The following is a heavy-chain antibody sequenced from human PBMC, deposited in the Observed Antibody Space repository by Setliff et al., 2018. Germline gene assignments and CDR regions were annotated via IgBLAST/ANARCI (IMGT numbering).Heavy chain of an antibody. CDR2: IYYSGNT. Sequence: PSETLSLTCTVSGGSIRNYYWSWIRQPPGKGLEWIGYIYYSGNTNYNPSLKSRVTISVDTSKNQFSLKLSSVTAADTAVYSCARHVGIRGRGYNYYYYYMDVWGKGTTVTVSS. CDR1: GGSIRNYY. CDR3: ARHVGIRGRGYNYYYYYMDV. V-gene: IGHV4-59*01. J-gene: IGHJ6*03. D-gene: IGHD3-10*01.